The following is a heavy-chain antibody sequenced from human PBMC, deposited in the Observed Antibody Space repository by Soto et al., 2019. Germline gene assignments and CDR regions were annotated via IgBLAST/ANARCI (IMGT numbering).Heavy chain of an antibody. CDR3: ARNVPVTDLGY. CDR1: GVTVGNNY. J-gene: IGHJ4*02. D-gene: IGHD4-17*01. Sequence: EVRLVESGGGLVQPGGSLRLSCAASGVTVGNNYMSWVRQAPGKGLEWGSVTYSGGDTRYANSGKGRFTMSRHSTKNTVYSQKDSLRAEDTAVYFCARNVPVTDLGYWGQGSLVTVSS. V-gene: IGHV3-66*01. CDR2: TYSGGDT.